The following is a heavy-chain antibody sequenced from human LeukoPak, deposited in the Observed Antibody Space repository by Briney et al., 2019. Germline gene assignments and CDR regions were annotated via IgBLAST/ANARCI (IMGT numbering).Heavy chain of an antibody. CDR1: GGSISSNY. Sequence: NTSETLSLTCTVSGGSISSNYWSWIRQPPGRGLEWIGYIHYSGSTNYKSSLKSRVTISADTSKNQFSLKLSSVTAADTAVYYCARVRGWSYGMDVWGQGTTVTVSS. V-gene: IGHV4-59*01. CDR2: IHYSGST. D-gene: IGHD2-15*01. J-gene: IGHJ6*02. CDR3: ARVRGWSYGMDV.